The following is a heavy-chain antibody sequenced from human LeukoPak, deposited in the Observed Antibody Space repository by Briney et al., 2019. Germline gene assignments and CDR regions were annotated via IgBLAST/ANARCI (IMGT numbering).Heavy chain of an antibody. J-gene: IGHJ4*02. CDR3: ARRPTGDPKFDY. CDR1: SGSISNYF. D-gene: IGHD7-27*01. Sequence: SETLSLTCSVSSGSISNYFWTWIRQPPGKGLEWIGYIYSSGSTYYNPSLKSRVTIPVDTSKNRFSLKLSTVTAADTAVYYCARRPTGDPKFDYWGQGTLVTVSS. CDR2: IYSSGST. V-gene: IGHV4-59*08.